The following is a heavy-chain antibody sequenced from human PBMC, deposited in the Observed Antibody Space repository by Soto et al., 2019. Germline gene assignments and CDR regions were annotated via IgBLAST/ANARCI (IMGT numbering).Heavy chain of an antibody. CDR2: ISWNSGSI. D-gene: IGHD2-15*01. Sequence: EVQLVESGGGLVQPGRSLRLSCAASGFTFDDYAMHWVRQAPGKGLEWVSGISWNSGSICYADSVKGRFTISRDNAKNSLYLQMNSLRAEDTALYYCAKGAQMEIVVVVAANLGQGTLVTVSS. V-gene: IGHV3-9*01. CDR3: AKGAQMEIVVVVAAN. J-gene: IGHJ4*02. CDR1: GFTFDDYA.